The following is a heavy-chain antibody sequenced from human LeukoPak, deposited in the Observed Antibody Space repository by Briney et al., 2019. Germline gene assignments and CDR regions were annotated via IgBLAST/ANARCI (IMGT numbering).Heavy chain of an antibody. D-gene: IGHD6-13*01. CDR2: IYSGGST. V-gene: IGHV3-53*01. Sequence: GGSLRLSCAASGFTVSSNYMSWVRQAPGKGLEWVSVIYSGGSTYYADSVKGRFTISRDNSKNTLYLQMNSLRAEDTAVYYCARVWYSSSWYFDYWGQGTLVAVSS. CDR1: GFTVSSNY. J-gene: IGHJ4*02. CDR3: ARVWYSSSWYFDY.